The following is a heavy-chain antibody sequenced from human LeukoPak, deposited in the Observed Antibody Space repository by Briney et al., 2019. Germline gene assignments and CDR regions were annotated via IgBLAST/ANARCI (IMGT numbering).Heavy chain of an antibody. Sequence: SETLSLTCTVSGGSISSYYWSWIRQPPGKGLEWIGYIYYSGSTNYNPSLKSRVIISVDTSKNQFSLKLSSVTAADTAVYYCARHLYGDYRFDYWGQGTLVTVSS. CDR1: GGSISSYY. CDR3: ARHLYGDYRFDY. CDR2: IYYSGST. V-gene: IGHV4-59*08. D-gene: IGHD4-17*01. J-gene: IGHJ4*02.